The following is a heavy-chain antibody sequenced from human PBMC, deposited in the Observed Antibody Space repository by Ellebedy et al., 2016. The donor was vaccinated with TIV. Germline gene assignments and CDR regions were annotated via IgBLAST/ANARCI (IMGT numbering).Heavy chain of an antibody. CDR2: FNVDGSNT. Sequence: PGGSLRLSCAASAVTFTTYWRHWVREAPGKGLVWVPRFNVDGSNTNYADSVKGRFTISRDNAKNMVYLQMNSLRAEDSAVYHCTRDLVGATNDFWGQGTLVTVSA. V-gene: IGHV3-74*01. J-gene: IGHJ4*02. D-gene: IGHD1-26*01. CDR3: TRDLVGATNDF. CDR1: AVTFTTYW.